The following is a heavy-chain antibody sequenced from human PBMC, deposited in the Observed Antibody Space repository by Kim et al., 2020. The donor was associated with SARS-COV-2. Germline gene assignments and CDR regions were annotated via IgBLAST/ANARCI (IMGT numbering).Heavy chain of an antibody. D-gene: IGHD5-12*01. CDR2: IKSKTDGGTT. J-gene: IGHJ6*02. V-gene: IGHV3-15*01. CDR1: GFTLTNAW. Sequence: GGSLRLSCAASGFTLTNAWMSWVRQAPGKGLEWVGRIKSKTDGGTTDYAAPVKGRFTISRDDSKNTVYLQMNSLKTEDTAVYYCSLRPGAGYNSYGMDAWGQGTTVTVSS. CDR3: SLRPGAGYNSYGMDA.